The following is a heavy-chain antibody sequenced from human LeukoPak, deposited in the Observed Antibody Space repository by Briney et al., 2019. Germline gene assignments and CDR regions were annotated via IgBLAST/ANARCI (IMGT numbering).Heavy chain of an antibody. V-gene: IGHV3-23*01. CDR2: ISGSGGST. CDR3: AKDLIVGAPHADAFDI. CDR1: GFTFSSYA. J-gene: IGHJ3*02. D-gene: IGHD1-26*01. Sequence: GGSLRLSCAASGFTFSSYAMSWVRQAPGKGLEWVSAISGSGGSTYYADSVKGRFTISRDNSKNTLYLQMNSLGAEDTAVYYCAKDLIVGAPHADAFDIWGQGTMVTVSS.